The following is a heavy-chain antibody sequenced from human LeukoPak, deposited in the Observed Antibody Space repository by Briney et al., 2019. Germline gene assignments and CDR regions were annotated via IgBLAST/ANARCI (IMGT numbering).Heavy chain of an antibody. CDR2: ISYDGSYE. Sequence: GGSLRLSCAASGFTFSFYTMYWVRQAPGKGLEWVAFISYDGSYEYYTDSVKGRFTISRDNSKNTLYLQMNSLRAEDTAVYYCASLRWIQSNIDYWGQGTLVTVSS. CDR3: ASLRWIQSNIDY. J-gene: IGHJ4*02. CDR1: GFTFSFYT. D-gene: IGHD5-24*01. V-gene: IGHV3-30*04.